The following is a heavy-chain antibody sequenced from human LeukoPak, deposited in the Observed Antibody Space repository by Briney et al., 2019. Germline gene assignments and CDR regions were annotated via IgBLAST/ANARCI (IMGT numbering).Heavy chain of an antibody. CDR3: ARVGCSSTSSYTLDYYYYYMGV. V-gene: IGHV1-18*01. CDR2: LSAYNGNT. D-gene: IGHD2-2*02. J-gene: IGHJ6*03. CDR1: GYTFTSYA. Sequence: ASVKVSCKASGYTFTSYAISWVRQAPGQGLEWVGWLSAYNGNTNYAHKLQGRVTMTTDTSTSTAYMELRSLRSDDTAVYYCARVGCSSTSSYTLDYYYYYMGVWGKGTTVTVSS.